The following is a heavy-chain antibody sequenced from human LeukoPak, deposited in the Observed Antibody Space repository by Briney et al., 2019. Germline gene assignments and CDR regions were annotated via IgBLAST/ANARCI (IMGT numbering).Heavy chain of an antibody. J-gene: IGHJ4*02. CDR2: INPNSGGT. CDR3: ARGVVATSYSDY. Sequence: ASVKVSCKASGYTFTGYYMHWVRQAPGQGLEWMGWINPNSGGTNYAQKFQGWVTMTRDTSISTAYMELSRLRSDDTAVYYCARGVVATSYSDYWGQGTLVTVSS. V-gene: IGHV1-2*04. D-gene: IGHD5-12*01. CDR1: GYTFTGYY.